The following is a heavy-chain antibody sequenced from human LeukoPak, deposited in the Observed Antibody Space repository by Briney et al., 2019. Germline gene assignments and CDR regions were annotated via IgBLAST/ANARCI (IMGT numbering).Heavy chain of an antibody. J-gene: IGHJ4*02. CDR3: ARVTEYGGNSVADY. CDR2: ISGSGTAI. Sequence: GGSLRLSCAASGFTFSSSAIHWVRQAPGRGLEWVSYISGSGTAIYYADSVKGRFTISRDNAENSLYLQMNSLRDEDTAVYYCARVTEYGGNSVADYWGQGTLVTVSS. V-gene: IGHV3-48*02. CDR1: GFTFSSSA. D-gene: IGHD4-23*01.